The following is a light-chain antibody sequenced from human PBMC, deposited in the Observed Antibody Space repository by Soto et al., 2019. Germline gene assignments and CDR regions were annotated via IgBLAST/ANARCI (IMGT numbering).Light chain of an antibody. CDR1: QTVNAW. Sequence: DIQMTQSPSTLSASLGDRVTITCRASQTVNAWFAWYQHKPGKAPKPLIYDASSLESGVPARFSGSGSGTEFIRTISSLQPDDVGTYYCQQYNSHAGTFGQGTKVE. V-gene: IGKV1-5*01. CDR2: DAS. J-gene: IGKJ1*01. CDR3: QQYNSHAGT.